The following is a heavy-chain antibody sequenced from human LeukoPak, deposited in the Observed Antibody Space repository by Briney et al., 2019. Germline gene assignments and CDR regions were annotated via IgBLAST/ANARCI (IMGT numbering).Heavy chain of an antibody. CDR1: GFTFGSYS. V-gene: IGHV3-23*01. J-gene: IGHJ6*02. CDR2: ISTRGVGT. CDR3: AKDRYCSSTSCYQVYYYYGMDV. D-gene: IGHD2-2*01. Sequence: LSGGSLSLSCAASGFTFGSYSMNWVRQAPGKGREWVSAISTRGVGTYYADSVKGRFTISRDNSKNTLYLQMNSLRAEDTAVYYCAKDRYCSSTSCYQVYYYYGMDVWGQGTTVTVAS.